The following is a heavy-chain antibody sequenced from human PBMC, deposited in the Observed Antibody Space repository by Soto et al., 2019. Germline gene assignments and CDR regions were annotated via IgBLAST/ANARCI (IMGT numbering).Heavy chain of an antibody. Sequence: PWSSLRLSCAASGFIFKMYWMHWVRQSPGKVLVWISRIYNDGTYSDYADSVRGRFTISRDNVNDTLYLQMNNFRAEDSGLYYCTRGPRPISTGTGAYGGQGTKVTVS. CDR1: GFIFKMYW. V-gene: IGHV3-74*01. D-gene: IGHD3-10*01. J-gene: IGHJ4*02. CDR3: TRGPRPISTGTGAY. CDR2: IYNDGTYS.